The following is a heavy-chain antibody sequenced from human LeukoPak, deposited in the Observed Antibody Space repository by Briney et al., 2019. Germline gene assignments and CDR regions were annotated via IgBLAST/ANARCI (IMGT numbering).Heavy chain of an antibody. D-gene: IGHD5-18*01. CDR2: INPNSGGT. Sequence: GPVKVSCKASGYTFTGYYMHWVRQAPGQGLEWMGWINPNSGGTNYSQKFQGRVTMTRDTYISTAYMELSRLRSDDTAVYYCARDLGETWIQLWYYFDYWGQGTLVTVSS. J-gene: IGHJ4*02. CDR1: GYTFTGYY. V-gene: IGHV1-2*02. CDR3: ARDLGETWIQLWYYFDY.